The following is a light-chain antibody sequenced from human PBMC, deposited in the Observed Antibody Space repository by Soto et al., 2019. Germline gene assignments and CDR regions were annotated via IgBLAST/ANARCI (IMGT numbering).Light chain of an antibody. Sequence: DIQMTQSPSTLSASVGDRVTITCRASQSISTWLAWYQQRPGKAPKLLIYKASSLESGVPSRFSGSRSGTEFTLTISSLQPDDLATYYCQQYDSSPLTFGGGTKVEIK. J-gene: IGKJ4*01. CDR2: KAS. CDR1: QSISTW. CDR3: QQYDSSPLT. V-gene: IGKV1-5*03.